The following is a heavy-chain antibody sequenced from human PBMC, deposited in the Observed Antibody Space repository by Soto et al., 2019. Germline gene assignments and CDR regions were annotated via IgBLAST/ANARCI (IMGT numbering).Heavy chain of an antibody. CDR1: GFTFSGYS. J-gene: IGHJ4*02. Sequence: EVQLVESGGGLVQPGGSLRLSCAASGFTFSGYSLNWVRQAPGKGLEWVSYISGTSSTIYYADSVEGRFTISRDNAKKSLYLQMNSLRAEDTAVYYCARDRDEDYWGQGTLVTVSS. V-gene: IGHV3-48*01. CDR3: ARDRDEDY. CDR2: ISGTSSTI.